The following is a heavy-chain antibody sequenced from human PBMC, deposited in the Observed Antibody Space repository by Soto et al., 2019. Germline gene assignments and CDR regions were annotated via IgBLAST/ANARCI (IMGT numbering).Heavy chain of an antibody. CDR3: ARAGPQNCSGGSCYDY. J-gene: IGHJ4*02. D-gene: IGHD2-15*01. CDR2: IYYSGST. Sequence: SETLSLTCTVSGGSISSGGYYWSWIRQHPGKGLEWIGYIYYSGSTYYNPSLKSRVTISVDTSKNQFSLKLSSVTAADTAVYYCARAGPQNCSGGSCYDYWGQGTLVTVSS. CDR1: GGSISSGGYY. V-gene: IGHV4-31*03.